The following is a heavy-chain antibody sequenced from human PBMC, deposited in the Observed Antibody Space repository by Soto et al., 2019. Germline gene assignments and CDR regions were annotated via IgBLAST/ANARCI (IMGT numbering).Heavy chain of an antibody. Sequence: SETLSLTCTVSGGSISSYYWSWIRQPPGKGLEWIGYIYYSGSTNYNPSLKSRVTISVDTSKNQFSLKLSSVTAADTAVYYCARDQGSGWVFDYWGQGTLVTVSS. CDR2: IYYSGST. J-gene: IGHJ4*02. CDR3: ARDQGSGWVFDY. D-gene: IGHD6-19*01. V-gene: IGHV4-59*01. CDR1: GGSISSYY.